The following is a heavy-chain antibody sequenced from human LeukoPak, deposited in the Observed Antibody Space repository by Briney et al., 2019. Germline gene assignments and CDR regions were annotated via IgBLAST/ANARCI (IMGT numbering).Heavy chain of an antibody. V-gene: IGHV1-2*02. CDR1: GYTFTGYY. D-gene: IGHD2-15*01. Sequence: GASVKVSCNASGYTFTGYYMHWVRQAPGQGLEWMGWINPNSGGTNYAQKFQGRVTMTRDTSISTAYMELSRLRSDDTAVYYCARAGGSKYCSGGSCYKNWFDPWGQGTLVTVSS. CDR3: ARAGGSKYCSGGSCYKNWFDP. J-gene: IGHJ5*02. CDR2: INPNSGGT.